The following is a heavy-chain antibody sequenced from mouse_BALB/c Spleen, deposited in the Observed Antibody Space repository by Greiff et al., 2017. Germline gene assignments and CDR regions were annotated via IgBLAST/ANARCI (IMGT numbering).Heavy chain of an antibody. Sequence: VQLQQSGAELVKPGASVKLSCTASGFNIKDTYMHWVKQRPEQGLEWIGRIDPANGNTKYDPKFQGKATITADTSSNTAYLQLSSLTSEDTAVYYCARGGGYDVPYYAMDDWGQGTSVTVSS. V-gene: IGHV14-3*02. CDR2: IDPANGNT. CDR1: GFNIKDTY. J-gene: IGHJ4*01. D-gene: IGHD2-2*01. CDR3: ARGGGYDVPYYAMDD.